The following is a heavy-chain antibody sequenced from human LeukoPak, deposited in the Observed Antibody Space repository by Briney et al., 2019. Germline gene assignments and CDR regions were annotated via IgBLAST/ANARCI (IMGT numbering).Heavy chain of an antibody. CDR2: IYYSGST. J-gene: IGHJ4*02. CDR3: ARHGPRGYSSSSFDY. D-gene: IGHD6-6*01. Sequence: SETLSLTCTVSGGSISSSSYYWGWIRQPPGKGLEWIGGIYYSGSTYYNPSLKSRVTISVDTSKNQFSLKLSSVTAADTAVYYCARHGPRGYSSSSFDYWGQGTLVTVSS. V-gene: IGHV4-39*01. CDR1: GGSISSSSYY.